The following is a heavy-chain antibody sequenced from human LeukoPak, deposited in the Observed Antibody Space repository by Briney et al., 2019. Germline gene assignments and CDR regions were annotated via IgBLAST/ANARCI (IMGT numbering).Heavy chain of an antibody. D-gene: IGHD3-22*01. V-gene: IGHV3-11*04. J-gene: IGHJ6*03. CDR1: GFTFSDYY. CDR3: AKAHDDSSGYYYGYYYYYMDV. Sequence: GGSLRLSSAASGFTFSDYYMSWIRQAPGKGLEWVSYISSSGTTIYYADSVKGRFTISRDNTKNSLYLQMNSLRAEDTAVYYCAKAHDDSSGYYYGYYYYYMDVWGKGTTVTVSS. CDR2: ISSSGTTI.